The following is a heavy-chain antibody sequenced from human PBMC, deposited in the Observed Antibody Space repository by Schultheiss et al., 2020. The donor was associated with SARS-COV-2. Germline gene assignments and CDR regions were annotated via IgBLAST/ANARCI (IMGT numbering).Heavy chain of an antibody. D-gene: IGHD6-13*01. CDR1: GFTFSSYG. V-gene: IGHV3-NL1*01. CDR2: IYSGVST. Sequence: GGSLRLSCAASGFTFSSYGMHWVRQAPGKGLECVSVIYSGVSTYYADSVKGRFTISRDNSKNTLYLQMNSLRAEDTAVYYCARGTSSWHTFTTPNFDYWGQGTLVTVSS. CDR3: ARGTSSWHTFTTPNFDY. J-gene: IGHJ4*02.